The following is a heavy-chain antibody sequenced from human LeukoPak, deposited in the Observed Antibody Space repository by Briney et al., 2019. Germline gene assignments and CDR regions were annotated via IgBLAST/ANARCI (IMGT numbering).Heavy chain of an antibody. J-gene: IGHJ4*02. D-gene: IGHD3-10*01. Sequence: PGGSLRLSCAASGFTFSSYSMNWVRQAPGKGLEWVSSISSSSSYIYYADSVKGRFTISRDNSKNTLYLQMNSLRAEDTAVYYCAKDGGALLDLRGSFQEFDYWGQGTLVTVSS. V-gene: IGHV3-21*01. CDR1: GFTFSSYS. CDR3: AKDGGALLDLRGSFQEFDY. CDR2: ISSSSSYI.